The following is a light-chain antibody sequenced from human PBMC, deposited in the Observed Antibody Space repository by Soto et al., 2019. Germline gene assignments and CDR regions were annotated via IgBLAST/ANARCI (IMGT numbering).Light chain of an antibody. Sequence: EIVLTQSPGILSLSPGERASLSCGASQSISSSFLAWYQQKPGQAPRLHIYGASDWATGIPARFSGSGSGTDFTLTISSLEPEDFAVYDCQQRSNWPPSITFGQGTRLDIK. CDR2: GAS. J-gene: IGKJ5*01. CDR1: QSISSS. CDR3: QQRSNWPPSIT. V-gene: IGKV3D-20*02.